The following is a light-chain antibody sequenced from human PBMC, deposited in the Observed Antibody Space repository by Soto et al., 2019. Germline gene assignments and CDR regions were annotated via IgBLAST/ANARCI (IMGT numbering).Light chain of an antibody. CDR2: DAS. CDR1: QDISNY. J-gene: IGKJ4*01. Sequence: DIQMTQSPSSLSASVGDRVTITCQASQDISNYLNWYQQKPGKAPKLLIFDASNVETGVPTRFSGSGSGTHFTFTIRSLQAEDIASYYCQQYEGTPLTFGGGTKIEI. V-gene: IGKV1-33*01. CDR3: QQYEGTPLT.